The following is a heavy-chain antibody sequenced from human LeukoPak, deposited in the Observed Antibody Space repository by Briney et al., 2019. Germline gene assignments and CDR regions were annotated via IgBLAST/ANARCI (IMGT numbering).Heavy chain of an antibody. CDR3: TKSGGLSSVHPHN. D-gene: IGHD3/OR15-3a*01. CDR1: GFTFSTYG. J-gene: IGHJ4*02. Sequence: GGSLRLSCAASGFTFSTYGMTWVRQAPGKGLEWVSSIYGSGADTFYADSVKGRFTISRDNSKNTLYLRMNSLRAEDMALYYCTKSGGLSSVHPHNWGQGTLVTVSS. V-gene: IGHV3-23*01. CDR2: IYGSGADT.